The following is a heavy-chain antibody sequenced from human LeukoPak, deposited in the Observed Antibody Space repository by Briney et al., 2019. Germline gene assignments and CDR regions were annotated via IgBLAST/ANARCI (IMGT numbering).Heavy chain of an antibody. D-gene: IGHD3-22*01. V-gene: IGHV3-23*01. CDR2: ISGSGGST. CDR3: ATHSSGYYYDFDY. J-gene: IGHJ4*02. CDR1: GFTFSSYA. Sequence: PGGSLRLSCAASGFTFSSYAMSWVRQAPGKGLEWVSAISGSGGSTYYADSVKGRFTISRDNSKNTLSLQMNSLRAEDTAVYYCATHSSGYYYDFDYWGQGTPVTVSS.